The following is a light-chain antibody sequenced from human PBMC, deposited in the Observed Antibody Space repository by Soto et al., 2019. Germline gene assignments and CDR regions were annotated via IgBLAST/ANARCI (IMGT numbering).Light chain of an antibody. J-gene: IGKJ4*01. CDR3: QQRSNWPPLT. CDR2: DAA. CDR1: QSVSSY. V-gene: IGKV3-11*01. Sequence: IVLTQAPSTLSLSPGERATLPCRASQSVSSYLAWYQQKPGQAPSLLIYDAANRATGIPARFSGSGSGTNFTLTISSLEPEDFAVYYCQQRSNWPPLTFGGGTKVDIK.